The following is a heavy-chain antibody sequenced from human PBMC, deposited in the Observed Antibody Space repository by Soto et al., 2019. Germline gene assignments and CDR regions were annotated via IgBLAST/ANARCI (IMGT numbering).Heavy chain of an antibody. V-gene: IGHV1-2*04. CDR3: ARAYCGGDCYRTYYGMDV. CDR2: INPNSGGT. Sequence: GASVKVSCKASGYTFTGYYMHWVRQAPGQGLEWMGWINPNSGGTNYAQKFQGWVTMTRDTSISTAYMELSRLRSDDTAVYYCARAYCGGDCYRTYYGMDVWGQGTTVTVS. CDR1: GYTFTGYY. D-gene: IGHD2-21*02. J-gene: IGHJ6*02.